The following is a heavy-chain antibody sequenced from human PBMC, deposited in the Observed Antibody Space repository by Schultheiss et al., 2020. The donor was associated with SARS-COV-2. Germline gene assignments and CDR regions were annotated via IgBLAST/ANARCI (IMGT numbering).Heavy chain of an antibody. CDR1: GYTFTSYG. CDR2: MNPNSGNT. CDR3: ARGPEGFLEWLPNYYYYMDV. J-gene: IGHJ6*03. Sequence: ASVKVSCKASGYTFTSYGISWVRQAPGQGLEWMGWMNPNSGNTGYAQKFQGRVTITRNTSISTAYMELSSLRSEDTAVYYCARGPEGFLEWLPNYYYYMDVWGKGTTVTVSS. D-gene: IGHD3-3*01. V-gene: IGHV1-8*03.